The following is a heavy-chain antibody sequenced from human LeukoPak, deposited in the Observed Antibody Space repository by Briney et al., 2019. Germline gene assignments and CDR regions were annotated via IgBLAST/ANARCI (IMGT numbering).Heavy chain of an antibody. D-gene: IGHD3-22*01. V-gene: IGHV4-39*02. Sequence: SETLSLTCSVSGGSITTSSYYWGWIRQPPEKGLEWIGSIYYTGGTFYSPSLKSRVTISVDTSKNQFSLKLSSVTAADTAVYYCARETTTYYYDSSDPWGQGTLVTVSS. CDR1: GGSITTSSYY. CDR2: IYYTGGT. J-gene: IGHJ5*02. CDR3: ARETTTYYYDSSDP.